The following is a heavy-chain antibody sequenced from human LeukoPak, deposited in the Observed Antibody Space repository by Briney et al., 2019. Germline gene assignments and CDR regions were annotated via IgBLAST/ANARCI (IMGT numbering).Heavy chain of an antibody. CDR2: IYSGGST. D-gene: IGHD1-7*01. J-gene: IGHJ3*02. Sequence: GGSLRLSCAASGFTVSSNYVSWVRQAPGKGLEWVSVIYSGGSTYYADSVKGRFTISRDNSKNTLYLQMNSLRAEDTAVYYCARSWYNWNYVGAFDIWGQGTMVTVSS. CDR1: GFTVSSNY. V-gene: IGHV3-66*01. CDR3: ARSWYNWNYVGAFDI.